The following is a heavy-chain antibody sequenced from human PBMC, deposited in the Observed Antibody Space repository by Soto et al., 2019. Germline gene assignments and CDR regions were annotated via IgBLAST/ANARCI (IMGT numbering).Heavy chain of an antibody. CDR3: AREGQLWLLRAFDI. D-gene: IGHD5-18*01. CDR2: INPNSGGT. CDR1: GYTFTVYY. J-gene: IGHJ3*02. V-gene: IGHV1-2*02. Sequence: SVKVACKASGYTFTVYYMHWVRQAPGQGLEWLGWINPNSGGTNYAQKFQGRVTMTRDTSISTAYMELSRLRSDDTAVYYCAREGQLWLLRAFDIWGQGTMVTVSS.